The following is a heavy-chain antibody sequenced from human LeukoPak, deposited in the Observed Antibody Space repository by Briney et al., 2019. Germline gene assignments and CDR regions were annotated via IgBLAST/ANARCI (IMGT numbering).Heavy chain of an antibody. Sequence: GGSLRLSCAASGFNWVRQAPGKGLEWVSYISSSGSTIYYADSVKGRFTISRDNAKNSLYLQMNSLRAEDTAVYYCARGPFASGSYSLYGYGSVFDYWGQGTLVTVSS. D-gene: IGHD3-10*01. CDR1: GF. CDR2: ISSSGSTI. CDR3: ARGPFASGSYSLYGYGSVFDY. J-gene: IGHJ4*02. V-gene: IGHV3-48*03.